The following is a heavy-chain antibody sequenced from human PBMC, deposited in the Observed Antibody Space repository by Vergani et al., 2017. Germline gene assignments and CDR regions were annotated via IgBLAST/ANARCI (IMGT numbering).Heavy chain of an antibody. J-gene: IGHJ4*02. CDR3: ARYGDYRGPLLSADLYFDY. D-gene: IGHD4-17*01. V-gene: IGHV1-2*02. CDR1: GYTFTGYY. Sequence: QVQLVQSGAEVKKPGASVKVSCKASGYTFTGYYMHWVRQAPGQGLEWMGWINPNSGGTNYAQKFQGRVTMTRDTSISTAYMELSRLRSDDTAVYYCARYGDYRGPLLSADLYFDYWGQGTLVTVSS. CDR2: INPNSGGT.